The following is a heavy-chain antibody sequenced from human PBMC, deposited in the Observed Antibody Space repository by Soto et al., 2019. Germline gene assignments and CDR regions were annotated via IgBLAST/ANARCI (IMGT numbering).Heavy chain of an antibody. CDR3: ARVAYFDWFPLDY. CDR2: INAGNGNT. V-gene: IGHV1-3*01. D-gene: IGHD3-9*01. J-gene: IGHJ4*02. Sequence: ASVKVSCKASGYTFTTYDINWVRQATGQRLEWMGWINAGNGNTKYSQKFQGRVTITRDTSASTAYMELSSLRSEDTAVYYCARVAYFDWFPLDYWGQGTLVTVSS. CDR1: GYTFTTYD.